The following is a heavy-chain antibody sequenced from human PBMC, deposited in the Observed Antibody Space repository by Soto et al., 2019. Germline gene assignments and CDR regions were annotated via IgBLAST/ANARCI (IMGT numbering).Heavy chain of an antibody. CDR3: ARGQAFWTGYYRMPFYFDY. Sequence: SETLSLTCTVSGGSVSSGSYYWSWIRQPPGKGQEYIGYLYYSGSTNYNPSLKSRVTISVDTPKNQFSLKLTSVTAADTAIYYCARGQAFWTGYYRMPFYFDYWGQGTLVTVYS. CDR1: GGSVSSGSYY. V-gene: IGHV4-61*01. CDR2: LYYSGST. D-gene: IGHD3-3*01. J-gene: IGHJ4*02.